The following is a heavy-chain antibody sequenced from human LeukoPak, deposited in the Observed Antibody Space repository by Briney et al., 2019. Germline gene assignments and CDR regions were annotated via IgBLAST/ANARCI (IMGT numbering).Heavy chain of an antibody. CDR1: GFTFSSYA. D-gene: IGHD3-9*01. CDR3: AKGAYLRYFEWLWAN. J-gene: IGHJ4*02. Sequence: PGGSLRLSCSASGFTFSSYAMHWVRQAPGKGLEWVAVIWYDGSNKYYADSVKGRFTISRDNSKNTLYLQMSSLRPEDTAVYYCAKGAYLRYFEWLWANWGQGTLVTVSS. V-gene: IGHV3-30*02. CDR2: IWYDGSNK.